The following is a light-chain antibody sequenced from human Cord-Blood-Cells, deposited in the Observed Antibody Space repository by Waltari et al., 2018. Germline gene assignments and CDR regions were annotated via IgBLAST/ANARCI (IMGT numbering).Light chain of an antibody. CDR1: QSISSY. Sequence: DIQMTQSLSSLSASVGDRLTITCRASQSISSYLNWYQQKPGKAPKLLIYAASSLQSGVPSRFSGSGAGTDFTLTISSLQPEDFATYYCQQSYSTPFTFGPGTKVDIK. J-gene: IGKJ3*01. V-gene: IGKV1-39*01. CDR3: QQSYSTPFT. CDR2: AAS.